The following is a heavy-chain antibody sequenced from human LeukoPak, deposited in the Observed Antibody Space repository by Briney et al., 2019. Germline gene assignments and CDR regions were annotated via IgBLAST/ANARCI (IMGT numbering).Heavy chain of an antibody. CDR1: GNTFTEYY. CDR2: INPNNGDT. V-gene: IGHV1-2*02. J-gene: IGHJ5*02. Sequence: ASVKVSCKASGNTFTEYYIHWVRQAPGQGLEYMGWINPNNGDTNYEPKFQGRVTMTRDTSINTAYMELSRLGSDDTAVYFCARGYIAADDNSWGQGTLVTASS. CDR3: ARGYIAADDNS. D-gene: IGHD6-13*01.